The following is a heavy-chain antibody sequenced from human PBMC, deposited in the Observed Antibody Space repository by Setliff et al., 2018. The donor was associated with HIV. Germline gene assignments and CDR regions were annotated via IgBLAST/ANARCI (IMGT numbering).Heavy chain of an antibody. CDR2: IIPIFGTA. CDR3: ARLPSAAMWGGVLFDI. V-gene: IGHV1-69*13. CDR1: GGTFSNYA. D-gene: IGHD2-2*01. J-gene: IGHJ3*02. Sequence: ASVKVSCKASGGTFSNYAINWVRQAPGQGLEWMGGIIPIFGTANHAQKLQGRVTITADEFTSTAYLELSSLTSEDTAVYYCARLPSAAMWGGVLFDIWGQGTVVTVSS.